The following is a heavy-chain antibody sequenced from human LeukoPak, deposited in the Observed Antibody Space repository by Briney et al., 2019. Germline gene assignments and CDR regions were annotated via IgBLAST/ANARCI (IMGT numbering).Heavy chain of an antibody. D-gene: IGHD6-19*01. Sequence: SETLSLTCTVSGGSISSGSYCWSWIRQPAGKGLEWIGRIYTSGSTNYNPSLKSRVTISVDTSKNQFSLKLSSVTAADTAVYYCARGRPIIAVAGTSYFDYWGQGTLVTVSS. CDR3: ARGRPIIAVAGTSYFDY. CDR1: GGSISSGSYC. CDR2: IYTSGST. V-gene: IGHV4-61*02. J-gene: IGHJ4*02.